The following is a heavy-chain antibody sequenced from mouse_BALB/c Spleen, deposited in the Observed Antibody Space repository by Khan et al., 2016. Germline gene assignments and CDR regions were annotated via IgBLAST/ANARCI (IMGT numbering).Heavy chain of an antibody. CDR2: INTNTGEP. V-gene: IGHV9-3*02. D-gene: IGHD2-3*01. J-gene: IGHJ3*01. CDR1: GYTFTNYG. CDR3: AGSDGYAAWFAY. Sequence: QIQLVQSGPELKKPGETVKISCKASGYTFTNYGMNWVKQAPGKGLKWMGWINTNTGEPTYAEEFKGRFAFSLETSASTAYLQINNLKNEDTATYSCAGSDGYAAWFAYWGGGRLLTVSA.